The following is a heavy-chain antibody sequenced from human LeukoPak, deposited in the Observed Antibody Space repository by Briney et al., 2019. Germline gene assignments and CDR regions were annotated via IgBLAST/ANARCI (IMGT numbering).Heavy chain of an antibody. J-gene: IGHJ4*02. D-gene: IGHD3-22*01. CDR1: GGSISSSSYY. V-gene: IGHV4-39*01. Sequence: PSETLSLTCTVSGGSISSSSYYWGWIRQPPGKGLEWIGSIYYSGSTYYNPSLKSRVTISVGTSKNQFSLKLSSVTAADTAVYYCARHTYYYDSSGYYFPYYWGQGTLVTVSS. CDR3: ARHTYYYDSSGYYFPYY. CDR2: IYYSGST.